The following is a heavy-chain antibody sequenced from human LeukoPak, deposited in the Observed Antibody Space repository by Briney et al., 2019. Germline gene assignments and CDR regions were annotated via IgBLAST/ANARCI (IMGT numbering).Heavy chain of an antibody. CDR3: AKDNGVVVNYDNLFDP. J-gene: IGHJ5*02. Sequence: GGSLRLSCAASGFTFSSYAMSWVRQAPGKGLEWASAISGSGGSTYYADSVKGRFTISRDNSKNTLYLQMNSLRAEDTAVYYCAKDNGVVVNYDNLFDPWGQGTLVTVSS. V-gene: IGHV3-23*01. CDR2: ISGSGGST. D-gene: IGHD3-22*01. CDR1: GFTFSSYA.